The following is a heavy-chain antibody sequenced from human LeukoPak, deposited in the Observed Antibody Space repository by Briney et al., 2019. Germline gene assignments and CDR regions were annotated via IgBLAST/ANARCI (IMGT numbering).Heavy chain of an antibody. Sequence: GGSLRLSCAASGFTFNVYSMSWVRQAPGKGLEWVSYITRNSNDIYHADSVKGRFTISRDNAKNSLYLQMNNLRAEDTAVYYCAKTLLDSSGYYYAGSDYWGQGILVTVST. V-gene: IGHV3-48*01. D-gene: IGHD3-22*01. J-gene: IGHJ4*02. CDR2: ITRNSNDI. CDR3: AKTLLDSSGYYYAGSDY. CDR1: GFTFNVYS.